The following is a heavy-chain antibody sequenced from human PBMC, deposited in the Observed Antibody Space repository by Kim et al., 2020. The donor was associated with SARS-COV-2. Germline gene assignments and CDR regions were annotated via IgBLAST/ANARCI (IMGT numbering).Heavy chain of an antibody. CDR2: ISGGSNYI. J-gene: IGHJ4*02. Sequence: GGSLRLSCAASGFTFSTYTMNWVRQAPGKRLEWVSSISGGSNYIYYADSVKGRFTISRNNSENSLYLQMNSLRDEDTAVYYCARDEAVVPGPMPMGYWGQGTLVTVSS. V-gene: IGHV3-21*01. CDR1: GFTFSTYT. D-gene: IGHD2-2*01. CDR3: ARDEAVVPGPMPMGY.